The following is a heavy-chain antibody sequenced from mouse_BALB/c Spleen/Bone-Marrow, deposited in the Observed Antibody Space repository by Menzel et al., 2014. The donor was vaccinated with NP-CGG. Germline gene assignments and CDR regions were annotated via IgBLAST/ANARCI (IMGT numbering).Heavy chain of an antibody. CDR2: IRNKANGYTT. CDR3: ARDTYGRDY. Sequence: DVMLVESGGGLVQPGGSLRLSSATSYFTFTDYYMSWVRQPPGKALEWLGFIRNKANGYTTEYSASVKGRFTISRDNSQSILYLQMKTLRAEDSATYYCARDTYGRDYWGQGTTLTVSS. CDR1: YFTFTDYY. J-gene: IGHJ2*01. D-gene: IGHD1-1*01. V-gene: IGHV7-3*02.